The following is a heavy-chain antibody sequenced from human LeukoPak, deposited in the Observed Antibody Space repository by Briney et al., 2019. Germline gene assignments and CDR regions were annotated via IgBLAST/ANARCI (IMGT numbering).Heavy chain of an antibody. CDR3: ARPAPYCGGDCSSPFGY. CDR1: GGSISGSRYY. CDR2: IYYSGTP. Sequence: SETLSLTCTVSGGSISGSRYYWGWVRQPPGKGPDWIGSIYYSGTPYTNPSLKSRVTISVETSKNQFSLNLRSVSAADTAVYYCARPAPYCGGDCSSPFGYWGLGILVTGSS. V-gene: IGHV4-39*01. J-gene: IGHJ4*02. D-gene: IGHD2-21*02.